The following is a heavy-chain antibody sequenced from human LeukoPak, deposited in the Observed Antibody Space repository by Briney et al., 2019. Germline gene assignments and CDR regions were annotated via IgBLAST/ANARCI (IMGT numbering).Heavy chain of an antibody. D-gene: IGHD3-3*01. V-gene: IGHV3-23*01. J-gene: IGHJ6*03. CDR3: AKVSQTGNDFWSGYGMDV. CDR1: GFTFSSYT. CDR2: ISGSGGST. Sequence: GGSLRLSCAASGFTFSSYTMSWVRQAPGKGLEWVSAISGSGGSTYYADSVKGRFTISRDNSKNTLYLQMNSLRAEDTAVYYCAKVSQTGNDFWSGYGMDVWGKGTTVTVSS.